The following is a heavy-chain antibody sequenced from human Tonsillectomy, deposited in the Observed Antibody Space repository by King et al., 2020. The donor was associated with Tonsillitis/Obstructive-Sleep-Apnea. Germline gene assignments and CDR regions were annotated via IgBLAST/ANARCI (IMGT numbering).Heavy chain of an antibody. J-gene: IGHJ3*02. CDR3: ARRQGSGSSCYTRNSDDAFDI. CDR1: GYTFTSYG. V-gene: IGHV1-18*01. Sequence: VQLVESGAEVKKPGASVKVSCTASGYTFTSYGISWVRQAPGQGLEWMGWISAYNGNTNYAQNLQGRVTMTTDTSTSTAYMELRSLRSDDTAVYYCARRQGSGSSCYTRNSDDAFDIWDVRRMVTVCS. CDR2: ISAYNGNT. D-gene: IGHD6-13*01.